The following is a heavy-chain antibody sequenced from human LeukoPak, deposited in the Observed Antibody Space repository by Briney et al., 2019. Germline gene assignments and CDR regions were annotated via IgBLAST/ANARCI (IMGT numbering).Heavy chain of an antibody. CDR1: GGSISSGSYY. Sequence: PSETLSLTCTVSGGSISSGSYYWSWIRQPAGKGLEWIGRIYTSGSTNYNPSLKSRVTISLDTSKNQFSLKLSSVTAADTAVYYCARLGYCSGGSCYPTEPDYWGQGTLVTVSS. D-gene: IGHD2-15*01. CDR2: IYTSGST. CDR3: ARLGYCSGGSCYPTEPDY. J-gene: IGHJ4*02. V-gene: IGHV4-61*02.